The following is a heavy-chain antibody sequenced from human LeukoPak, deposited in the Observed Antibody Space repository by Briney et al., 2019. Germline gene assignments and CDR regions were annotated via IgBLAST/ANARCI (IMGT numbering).Heavy chain of an antibody. J-gene: IGHJ4*02. CDR3: ASSQAGDFVY. D-gene: IGHD6-13*01. Sequence: SETLSLTCTVSGGPRSSGSYYWSWIRQPAGKGLEWIGRIYASGSTNYNPSLRNRVTISVDTSKNQFSLKLRSVTSADTAVYYCASSQAGDFVYWGQGTLVTVSS. CDR1: GGPRSSGSYY. V-gene: IGHV4-61*02. CDR2: IYASGST.